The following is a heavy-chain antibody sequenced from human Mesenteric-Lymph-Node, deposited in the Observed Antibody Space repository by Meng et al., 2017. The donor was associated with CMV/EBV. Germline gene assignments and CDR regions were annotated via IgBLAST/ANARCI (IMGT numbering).Heavy chain of an antibody. CDR1: GFTFDDYA. Sequence: LSLTCAASGFTFDDYAMHWVRQAPGKGLEWVSGISWNSGSIGYADSVKGRFTTSRDNSKTSLFLQMNSLRTEDTAVYYCVKDVGTSNSYDAFDFWGQGTMVTVSS. CDR3: VKDVGTSNSYDAFDF. V-gene: IGHV3-9*01. CDR2: ISWNSGSI. J-gene: IGHJ3*01. D-gene: IGHD1-1*01.